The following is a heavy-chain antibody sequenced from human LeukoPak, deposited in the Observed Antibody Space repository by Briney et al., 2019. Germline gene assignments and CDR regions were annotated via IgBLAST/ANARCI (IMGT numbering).Heavy chain of an antibody. V-gene: IGHV3-30*04. J-gene: IGHJ4*02. CDR2: MSSDGSSK. CDR1: GFTFSAYA. Sequence: GGSLKLSCAASGFTFSAYAMHWVRQAPGKGLEWVAAMSSDGSSKYYTDSVKGRFTISSDNSKNTLYLQMHSLRPEDTAVYYCARHPDFSTFLQGDYWGQGTQVTVSS. D-gene: IGHD2/OR15-2a*01. CDR3: ARHPDFSTFLQGDY.